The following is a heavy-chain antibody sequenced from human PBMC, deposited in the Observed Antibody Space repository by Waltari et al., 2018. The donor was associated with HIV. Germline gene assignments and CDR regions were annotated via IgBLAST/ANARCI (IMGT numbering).Heavy chain of an antibody. D-gene: IGHD6-13*01. CDR1: GFSFVTYA. CDR2: ISGTGDHT. CDR3: ARHSSSHPYYYAMDV. Sequence: EVQLLESGGGLVQPGQSLRISCTVSGFSFVTYAMSWVRQAPGRGREGVSAISGTGDHTFYADSVKGRFTISRDNSKRTLYLQMNSLRAEDTALYYCARHSSSHPYYYAMDVWGQGTTVTVSS. J-gene: IGHJ6*02. V-gene: IGHV3-23*01.